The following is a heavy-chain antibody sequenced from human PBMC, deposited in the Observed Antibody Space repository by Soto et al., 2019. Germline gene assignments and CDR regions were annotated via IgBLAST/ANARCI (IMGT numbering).Heavy chain of an antibody. J-gene: IGHJ4*02. CDR3: ARYLGYSDCDVHC. V-gene: IGHV1-18*01. D-gene: IGHD4-17*01. CDR2: IRVNNGDT. CDR1: GYTFTNSG. Sequence: QVQLVQSGAEVKKPGASVKVSGKASGYTFTNSGFCWVRQAPGQVLEWVGWIRVNNGDTHYAQKLQGRVTMTTDTSTSTAFMELRSLSYDDTAVYYCARYLGYSDCDVHCWGEGTLITVAS.